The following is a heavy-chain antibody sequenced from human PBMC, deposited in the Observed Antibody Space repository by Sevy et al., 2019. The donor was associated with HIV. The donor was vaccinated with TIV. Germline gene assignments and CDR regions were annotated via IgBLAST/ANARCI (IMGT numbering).Heavy chain of an antibody. CDR2: INHSGST. CDR1: GGSFSGYY. CDR3: ARYCGSNRCSHAFDI. J-gene: IGHJ3*02. Sequence: SETMSLTCAVDGGSFSGYYWSWIRQPPGKGLEWIGEINHSGSTNYNTSLKSRVTISVDTSKNQFSLKLSSLSAADTAVYYCARYCGSNRCSHAFDIWGQGTMVTVSS. D-gene: IGHD2-2*01. V-gene: IGHV4-34*01.